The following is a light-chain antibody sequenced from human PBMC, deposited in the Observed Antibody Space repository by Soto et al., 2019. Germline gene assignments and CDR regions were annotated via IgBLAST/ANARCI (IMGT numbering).Light chain of an antibody. Sequence: DIQMTQSPSSLSASVGDRVTISCRASQTISRNLNWYQQKPGKAPKLLIYGASNLQSGVPSRLSGSGSGTDFTLAISSLQPEDFATYYCQQSDSIPITFGQGTRLETK. V-gene: IGKV1-39*01. CDR2: GAS. J-gene: IGKJ5*01. CDR1: QTISRN. CDR3: QQSDSIPIT.